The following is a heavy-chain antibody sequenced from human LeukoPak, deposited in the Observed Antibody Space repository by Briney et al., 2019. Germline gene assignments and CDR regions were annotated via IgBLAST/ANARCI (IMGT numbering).Heavy chain of an antibody. V-gene: IGHV4-34*01. CDR2: INHSGST. Sequence: PSETLSLTCAVYGGSFSGYYWSWPRQPPGKGLEWIGEINHSGSTNYNPSLKSRVTISVDTSKNQFSLKLSSVTAADTAVYYCASPLANYYGSGKGDDAFDIWGQGTMVTVSS. J-gene: IGHJ3*02. CDR3: ASPLANYYGSGKGDDAFDI. CDR1: GGSFSGYY. D-gene: IGHD3-10*01.